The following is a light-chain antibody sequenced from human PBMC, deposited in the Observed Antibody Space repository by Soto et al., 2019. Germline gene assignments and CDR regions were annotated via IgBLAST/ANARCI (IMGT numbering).Light chain of an antibody. CDR2: DVS. Sequence: QSVLTQPASVSGSPGQSITISCTGTSSDVGGYNYVSRYRQHPGRAPKLMIYDVSNRPSGVSNRFSGSKSGNTASLTISGLQAEDEADYYCSSYTRSSTYVFGTGTKVTV. J-gene: IGLJ1*01. V-gene: IGLV2-14*01. CDR1: SSDVGGYNY. CDR3: SSYTRSSTYV.